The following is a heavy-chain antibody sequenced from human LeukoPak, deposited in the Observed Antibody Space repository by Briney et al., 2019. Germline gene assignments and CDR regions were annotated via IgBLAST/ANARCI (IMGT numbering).Heavy chain of an antibody. D-gene: IGHD1-26*01. J-gene: IGHJ4*02. V-gene: IGHV1-46*01. CDR1: GYTFTNYY. Sequence: ASVKVSCKASGYTFTNYYMHWVRQAPGQGLEWMGIITASGGSTTYAQKFQGRVTMTRDTSTSTVYLELNSLRSEDTAVYYCARSGLVGATWGTIDYWGQGTLVTVSS. CDR2: ITASGGST. CDR3: ARSGLVGATWGTIDY.